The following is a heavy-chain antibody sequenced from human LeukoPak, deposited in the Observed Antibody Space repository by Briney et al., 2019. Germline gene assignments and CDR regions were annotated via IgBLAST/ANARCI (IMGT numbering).Heavy chain of an antibody. Sequence: PSETLSLTCTVSGGSISSSSYYWGWIRQPPGKGLEWIGSIYYSGRTYYNPSLKSRVTISVDTSKNQFSLKLSSVTAADAAVYYCARRTSSGGYFDNWGQGTLVSVSS. CDR2: IYYSGRT. CDR1: GGSISSSSYY. D-gene: IGHD2-2*01. CDR3: ARRTSSGGYFDN. V-gene: IGHV4-39*01. J-gene: IGHJ4*02.